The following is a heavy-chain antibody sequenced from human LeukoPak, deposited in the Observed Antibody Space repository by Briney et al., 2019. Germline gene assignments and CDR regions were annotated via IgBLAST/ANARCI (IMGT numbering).Heavy chain of an antibody. CDR2: INPNSGGT. Sequence: GASVKVSCKASGYTFTGYYMHWVRQAPGQGLEWMGWINPNSGGTNYAQKFQGRVTMTRDTSISIAYMELSRLRSDDTAVYYCARSRFDGDPFDYWGQGTLVTVSS. CDR1: GYTFTGYY. D-gene: IGHD4-17*01. CDR3: ARSRFDGDPFDY. J-gene: IGHJ4*02. V-gene: IGHV1-2*02.